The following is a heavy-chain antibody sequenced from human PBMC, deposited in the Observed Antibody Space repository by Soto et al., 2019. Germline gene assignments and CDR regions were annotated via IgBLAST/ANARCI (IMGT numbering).Heavy chain of an antibody. V-gene: IGHV3-48*03. CDR1: GFAFSNYE. J-gene: IGHJ4*02. Sequence: EVQLVESGGGLVQPGGSLRLSCVASGFAFSNYEMNWVRQAPGKGLEWVSYISLSGSTIYYADSVKGRFTISRDDAKNSLYLQMNSLRADDTAVYYCARESFSASPNFFDYWGQGTLVTVSS. CDR3: ARESFSASPNFFDY. D-gene: IGHD3-3*02. CDR2: ISLSGSTI.